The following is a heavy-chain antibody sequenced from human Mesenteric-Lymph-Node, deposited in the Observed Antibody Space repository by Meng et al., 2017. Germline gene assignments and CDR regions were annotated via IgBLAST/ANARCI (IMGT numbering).Heavy chain of an antibody. V-gene: IGHV4-39*07. Sequence: SETLSLTCTVSGGSISSSSYYWGWIRQPPGKGLEWIGSIYYSGSTYYNPSLKSRVTISVDTSNNQFSLRLNSVTAADTAVYYCAREYPGCGGDCSYFDYWGQGTLVTVSS. CDR1: GGSISSSSYY. CDR2: IYYSGST. CDR3: AREYPGCGGDCSYFDY. J-gene: IGHJ4*02. D-gene: IGHD2-21*02.